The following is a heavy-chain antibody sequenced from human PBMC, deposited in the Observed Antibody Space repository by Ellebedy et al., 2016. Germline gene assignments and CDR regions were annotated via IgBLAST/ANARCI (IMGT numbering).Heavy chain of an antibody. D-gene: IGHD1-26*01. CDR3: AKDVATLDY. CDR1: GFTFSSYG. J-gene: IGHJ4*02. CDR2: ISYDGSNK. V-gene: IGHV3-30*18. Sequence: GGSLRLXXAASGFTFSSYGMHWVRQAPGKGLEWVAVISYDGSNKYYADSVKGRFTISRDNSKNTLYLQMNSLRAEDTAVYYCAKDVATLDYWGQGTLVTVSS.